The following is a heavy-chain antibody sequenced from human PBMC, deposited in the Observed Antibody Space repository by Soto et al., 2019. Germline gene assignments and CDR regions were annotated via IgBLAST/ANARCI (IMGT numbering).Heavy chain of an antibody. J-gene: IGHJ4*02. CDR2: IYYSGST. D-gene: IGHD6-13*01. Sequence: SETLSLTCTVSGGSISSGDYYWSWIRQPPGKGLEWIGYIYYSGSTYYNPSLKSRVTISVDTSKNQFSLKLSSVTAADTAVYYCARDKTPGYSSSWYLGPWGQGTLVTVSS. V-gene: IGHV4-30-4*01. CDR3: ARDKTPGYSSSWYLGP. CDR1: GGSISSGDYY.